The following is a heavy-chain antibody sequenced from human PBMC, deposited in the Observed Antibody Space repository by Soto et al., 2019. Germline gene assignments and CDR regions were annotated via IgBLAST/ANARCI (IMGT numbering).Heavy chain of an antibody. V-gene: IGHV1-46*03. D-gene: IGHD2-2*01. CDR3: ARDPSSTTDGNWFDP. CDR1: GYTLTELS. Sequence: ASVKVSCKVSGYTLTELSMHWVRQAPGQGLEWMGIINPSGGSTSYAQKFQGRVTMTRDTSTSTVYMELSSLRSEDTAVYYCARDPSSTTDGNWFDPWGQGTLVTVSS. J-gene: IGHJ5*02. CDR2: INPSGGST.